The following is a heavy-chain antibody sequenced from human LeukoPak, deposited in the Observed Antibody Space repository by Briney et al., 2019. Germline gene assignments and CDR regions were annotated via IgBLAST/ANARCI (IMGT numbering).Heavy chain of an antibody. D-gene: IGHD2-2*02. CDR2: IVPLFGTT. J-gene: IGHJ6*03. Sequence: ASVKVSCRASGGIFTNYAFTWVRQAPGQGLEWMGGIVPLFGTTKYAQMLQGRVTITADESTRTAYMELSSLRSEDTAVYYCARGYCSSTSCYTHYYYYMDVWGKGTTVTVSS. CDR3: ARGYCSSTSCYTHYYYYMDV. CDR1: GGIFTNYA. V-gene: IGHV1-69*01.